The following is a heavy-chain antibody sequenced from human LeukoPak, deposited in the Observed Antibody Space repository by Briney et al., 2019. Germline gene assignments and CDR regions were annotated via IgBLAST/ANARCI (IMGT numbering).Heavy chain of an antibody. CDR1: GGSISTYY. CDR3: ASGQTITRAFDI. Sequence: PSETLSLTCTVSGGSISTYYWSWIRQPPGKGLEWIGYIYYSGSTNYNPPLKSRVTISVDTSKNQFSLRLSSVTAADTAVYYCASGQTITRAFDIWGQGTMVTVSS. V-gene: IGHV4-59*01. J-gene: IGHJ3*02. CDR2: IYYSGST.